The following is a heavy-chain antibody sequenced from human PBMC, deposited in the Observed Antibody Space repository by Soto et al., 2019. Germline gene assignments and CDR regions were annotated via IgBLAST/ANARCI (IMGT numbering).Heavy chain of an antibody. D-gene: IGHD6-6*01. CDR2: ISSSSSYI. CDR1: GFTFSSYS. J-gene: IGHJ4*02. Sequence: GGSLRLSCAASGFTFSSYSMNWVRQAPGKGLEWVSSISSSSSYIYYADSVKGRFTSSRDNAKNSLYLQMNSLRAEDTAVYYCARGWGGRQLTYYFDYWGQGTLVTVSS. V-gene: IGHV3-21*01. CDR3: ARGWGGRQLTYYFDY.